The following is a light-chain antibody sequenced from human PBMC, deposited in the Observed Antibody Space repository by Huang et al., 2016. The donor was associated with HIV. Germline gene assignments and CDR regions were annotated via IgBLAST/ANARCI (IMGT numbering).Light chain of an antibody. CDR2: DAA. CDR1: RHIYSY. CDR3: QQYDSLSRT. Sequence: DIQMTQSPSSLSASIGDRVTITCRASRHIYSYLNWYQHRPGKAPKLLIYDAANLEVGVPSRFSGSGSGRNFTLIISSLQPEDFATYYCQQYDSLSRTFGPGTKV. V-gene: IGKV1-33*01. J-gene: IGKJ3*01.